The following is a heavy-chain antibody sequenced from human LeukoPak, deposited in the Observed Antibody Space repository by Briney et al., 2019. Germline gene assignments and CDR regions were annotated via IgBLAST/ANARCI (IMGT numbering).Heavy chain of an antibody. CDR3: ARRTSYYYGSGSFY. CDR1: GGFISSYY. Sequence: SETLSLTCTVSGGFISSYYWSWIRQPPGKGLEWIGEINHSGSTNYNPSLKSRVTISVDTSKNQFSLKLSSVTAADTAVYYCARRTSYYYGSGSFYWGQGTLVTVSS. J-gene: IGHJ4*02. V-gene: IGHV4-34*01. D-gene: IGHD3-10*01. CDR2: INHSGST.